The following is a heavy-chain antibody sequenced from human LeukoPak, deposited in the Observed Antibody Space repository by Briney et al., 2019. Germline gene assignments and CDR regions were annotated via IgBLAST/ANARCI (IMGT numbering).Heavy chain of an antibody. J-gene: IGHJ4*02. CDR1: GFTFSGYS. D-gene: IGHD6-19*01. V-gene: IGHV3-30-3*01. Sequence: PGWSLRLSCASSGFTFSGYSMHWLRQAPCRGLEGVAVISYDGSNKYYADSVKGRFTISRDNSKNTLYLQMNSLRSEDTAVYYCAREGGWAQIWGQGTLVTVSP. CDR3: AREGGWAQI. CDR2: ISYDGSNK.